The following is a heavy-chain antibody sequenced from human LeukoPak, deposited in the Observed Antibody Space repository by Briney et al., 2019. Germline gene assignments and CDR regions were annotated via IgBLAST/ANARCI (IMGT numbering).Heavy chain of an antibody. Sequence: SETLSLTCTVSGGSISSGSYYWSWIRQPAGKGLEWIGRIYTSGSTNYNPSLKSRVTISVDTSKNQFSLKLSSVTAADTAVYYCARVEVGWFDPWGQGTLVTVSS. CDR2: IYTSGST. CDR3: ARVEVGWFDP. CDR1: GGSISSGSYY. V-gene: IGHV4-61*02. J-gene: IGHJ5*02.